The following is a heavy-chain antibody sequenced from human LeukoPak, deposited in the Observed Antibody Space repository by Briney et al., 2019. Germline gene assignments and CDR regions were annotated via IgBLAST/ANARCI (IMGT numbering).Heavy chain of an antibody. Sequence: PSETLSLTCAVYGGSFSGYYWGWIRQPPGKGLEWIGEINHSGSTNYNPSLKSRVIISVDTSKNQFSLKLSSVTAADTAVYYCARGHWGSGVLFDYWGQGTLVTVSS. D-gene: IGHD3-10*01. CDR1: GGSFSGYY. CDR3: ARGHWGSGVLFDY. J-gene: IGHJ4*02. V-gene: IGHV4-34*01. CDR2: INHSGST.